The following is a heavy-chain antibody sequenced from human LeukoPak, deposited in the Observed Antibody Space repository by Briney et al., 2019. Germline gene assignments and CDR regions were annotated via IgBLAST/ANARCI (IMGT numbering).Heavy chain of an antibody. D-gene: IGHD3-3*01. V-gene: IGHV4-30-2*01. J-gene: IGHJ4*02. Sequence: SETLSLTCAVSGGSISSGGYSWSWIRQPPGKGLEWIGYIYHSGSTYYNPSLKSRVTILVDRSKNQFSLKLSSVTAADTAVYYCARGEYDFWSGYFTGYFDYWGQGTLVTVSS. CDR3: ARGEYDFWSGYFTGYFDY. CDR2: IYHSGST. CDR1: GGSISSGGYS.